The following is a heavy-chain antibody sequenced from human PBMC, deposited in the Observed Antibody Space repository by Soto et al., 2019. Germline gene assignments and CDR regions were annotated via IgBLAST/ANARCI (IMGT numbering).Heavy chain of an antibody. Sequence: QVQLVESGGGVVQPGRSLRLSCAASGFTFSSYGMHWVRQAPGKGLEWVAVIWYDGSNKYYADSVKGRFTISRDNSHNTLYLQMNSLRAEDTAVYYCARDPMVRGVITSYGMDVSGQGTTVTVSS. D-gene: IGHD3-10*01. J-gene: IGHJ6*02. CDR3: ARDPMVRGVITSYGMDV. V-gene: IGHV3-33*01. CDR2: IWYDGSNK. CDR1: GFTFSSYG.